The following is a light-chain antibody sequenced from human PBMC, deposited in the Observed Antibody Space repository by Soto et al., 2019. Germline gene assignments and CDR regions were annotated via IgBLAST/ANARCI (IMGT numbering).Light chain of an antibody. CDR3: CSYAGSSTWG. J-gene: IGLJ3*02. CDR1: SSDVGGYNY. Sequence: QSALTQPRSVSGSPGQSVTISCTGTSSDVGGYNYVSWYQQHPGKAPKLIIYDVSKRPSGVPDRFSGSKSGNTASLTISGRQAEDEADYYCCSYAGSSTWGFGGGTKRTVL. CDR2: DVS. V-gene: IGLV2-11*01.